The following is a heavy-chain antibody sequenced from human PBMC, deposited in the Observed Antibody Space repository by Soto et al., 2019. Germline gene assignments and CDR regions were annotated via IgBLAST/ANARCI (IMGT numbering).Heavy chain of an antibody. CDR3: AHRRGAAAVAY. D-gene: IGHD6-13*01. J-gene: IGHJ4*02. CDR2: IYWDDDE. CDR1: GFSLSSSGVA. Sequence: QITLKESGPTLVKPTQTLTLTCSFSGFSLSSSGVAVGWIRQPPGKALEWLALIYWDDDERSSPSLQRRLTISKDTSKNQVVLRMTNMDPSDTGTYYCAHRRGAAAVAYWGQGTLVTVSS. V-gene: IGHV2-5*02.